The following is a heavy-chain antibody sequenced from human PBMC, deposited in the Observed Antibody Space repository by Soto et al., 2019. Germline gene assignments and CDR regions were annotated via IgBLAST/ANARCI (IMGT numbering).Heavy chain of an antibody. J-gene: IGHJ6*02. CDR3: ARDRNVGNTYYDSWKPRPYGMDV. CDR1: GFTFSSYS. Sequence: GGSLRLSCAASGFTFSSYSMNWVRQAPGKGLEWVSSISSSSSYIYYADSVKGRFTISRDNVKNSLYLQMNSLRAEDTAVYYCARDRNVGNTYYDSWKPRPYGMDVWGQGTTVTVSS. CDR2: ISSSSSYI. V-gene: IGHV3-21*01. D-gene: IGHD3-3*01.